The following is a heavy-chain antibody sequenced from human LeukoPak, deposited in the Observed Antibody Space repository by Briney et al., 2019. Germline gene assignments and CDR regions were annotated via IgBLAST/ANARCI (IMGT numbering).Heavy chain of an antibody. Sequence: GGSLRLSCAASEFTFSTSDMHWVRQAPGKGLEWVSFIQYDGSHENYSDSVKGRVTISRDNSRNTLYLQMYSLRPDDTAVYYCARDSLYCSGGSCYSPVDPAFDIWGQGTMVTVSS. CDR2: IQYDGSHE. J-gene: IGHJ3*02. CDR3: ARDSLYCSGGSCYSPVDPAFDI. D-gene: IGHD2-15*01. CDR1: EFTFSTSD. V-gene: IGHV3-30*02.